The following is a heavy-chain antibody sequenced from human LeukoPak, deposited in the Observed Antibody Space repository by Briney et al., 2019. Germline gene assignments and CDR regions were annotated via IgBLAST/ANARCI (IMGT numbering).Heavy chain of an antibody. CDR3: ARDVFAAYSTHHKFDP. D-gene: IGHD6-13*01. CDR2: MNPNSGGT. V-gene: IGHV1-2*02. CDR1: GYTFIDYY. Sequence: ASVKVSCKASGYTFIDYYIHWVRQAPGPGLEWVGWMNPNSGGTDYAQKYQGRVTMTRDTSISTAYMELSRLESADTAIYYCARDVFAAYSTHHKFDPWGQGTVVTVSS. J-gene: IGHJ5*02.